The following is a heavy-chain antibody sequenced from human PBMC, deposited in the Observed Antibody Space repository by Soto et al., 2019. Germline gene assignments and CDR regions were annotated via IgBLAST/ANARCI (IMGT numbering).Heavy chain of an antibody. D-gene: IGHD2-2*01. CDR2: ISAYNGNT. CDR3: ARRLRPGDYSDY. J-gene: IGHJ4*02. CDR1: GYTFNSYG. Sequence: ASVKVSCKASGYTFNSYGISWVRKAPGQGLEWMGWISAYNGNTNYAQKLQGRVTMTTDTSTSTAYMELRSLRSDDTAVYYCARRLRPGDYSDYWGQGTLVTVSS. V-gene: IGHV1-18*01.